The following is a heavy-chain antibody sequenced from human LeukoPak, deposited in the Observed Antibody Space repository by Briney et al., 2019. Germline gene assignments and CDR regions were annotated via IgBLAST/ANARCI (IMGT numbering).Heavy chain of an antibody. V-gene: IGHV4-38-2*02. CDR2: IYHSGST. CDR3: ARGASQAYNWFDP. J-gene: IGHJ5*02. CDR1: GYSISSGYY. Sequence: PSETLSLTCTVSGYSISSGYYWGWIRQPPGKGLEWIGSIYHSGSTYYNPSLKSRVTISVDTSKNQFSLQLNSVTPEDTAVYYCARGASQAYNWFDPWGQGTLVTVSS.